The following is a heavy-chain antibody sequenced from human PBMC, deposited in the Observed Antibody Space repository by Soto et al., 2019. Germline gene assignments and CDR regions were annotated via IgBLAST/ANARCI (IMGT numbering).Heavy chain of an antibody. J-gene: IGHJ4*02. CDR2: ISYDGSNK. CDR3: AKDLYGDEFDY. CDR1: GFTFSSYG. Sequence: SLRLSCAASGFTFSSYGMHWVRRAPGKGLEWVAVISYDGSNKYYADSVKGRFTISRDNSKNTLYLQMNSLRAEDTAVYYCAKDLYGDEFDYWGQGTLVTVSS. D-gene: IGHD4-17*01. V-gene: IGHV3-30*18.